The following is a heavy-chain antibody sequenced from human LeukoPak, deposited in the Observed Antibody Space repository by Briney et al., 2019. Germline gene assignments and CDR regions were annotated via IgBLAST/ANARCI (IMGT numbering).Heavy chain of an antibody. J-gene: IGHJ4*02. Sequence: PGGSLRLSCAASGFTFGTYAMTWVRQAPGKGLEWVSGINSNGDEIYYADSVRGRFTISRDNSNNALYLQMDSLRAEDTAVYYCANWIGSSSRDYWGQGTLVTVSS. CDR2: INSNGDEI. CDR1: GFTFGTYA. CDR3: ANWIGSSSRDY. D-gene: IGHD6-6*01. V-gene: IGHV3-23*01.